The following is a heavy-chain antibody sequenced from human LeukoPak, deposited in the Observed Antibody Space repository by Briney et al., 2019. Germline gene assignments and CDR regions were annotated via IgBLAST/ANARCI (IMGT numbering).Heavy chain of an antibody. J-gene: IGHJ5*02. Sequence: GASVKVSCKASGGTFSSYAISWVRQAPGQGLEWIVGVIPIFGTANYAQKFQGRVTITADESTSTAYMELSSLRSEDTAVYYCAREARIAAAGPPDWFDPWGQGTLVTVSS. CDR1: GGTFSSYA. CDR3: AREARIAAAGPPDWFDP. V-gene: IGHV1-69*13. CDR2: VIPIFGTA. D-gene: IGHD6-13*01.